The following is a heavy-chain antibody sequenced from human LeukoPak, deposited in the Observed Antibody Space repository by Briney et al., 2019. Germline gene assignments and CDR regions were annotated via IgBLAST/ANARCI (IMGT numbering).Heavy chain of an antibody. CDR3: ARGGDSGSYYHPDYYYMDV. D-gene: IGHD1-26*01. CDR1: GFTFSSYS. CDR2: ISSSSSYI. Sequence: GGSLRLSCAASGFTFSSYSMNWVRQAPGKGLEWVSSISSSSSYIYYADSVKGRFTISRDNAKNSLYLQMNSLRAEDTAVYYCARGGDSGSYYHPDYYYMDVWGKGTTVTISS. J-gene: IGHJ6*03. V-gene: IGHV3-21*01.